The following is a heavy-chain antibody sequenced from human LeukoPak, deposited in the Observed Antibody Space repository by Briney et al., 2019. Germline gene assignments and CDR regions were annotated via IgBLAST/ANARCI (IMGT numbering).Heavy chain of an antibody. CDR1: GGSFSGYY. Sequence: PSETLSLTCAVYGGSFSGYYWSWIRQPPGKGLVWIGEINHSGSTNYNPSLKSRVTISVDTSKNQFSLKLSSVTAADTAVYYCARGSRWFDPWGQGTLVTVSS. J-gene: IGHJ5*02. V-gene: IGHV4-34*01. CDR3: ARGSRWFDP. CDR2: INHSGST.